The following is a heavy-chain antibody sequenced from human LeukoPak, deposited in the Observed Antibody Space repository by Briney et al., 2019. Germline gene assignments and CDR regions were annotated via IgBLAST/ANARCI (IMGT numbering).Heavy chain of an antibody. V-gene: IGHV4-39*01. CDR2: IYFSGST. CDR3: ARCLDYGGNSWTLFDS. J-gene: IGHJ4*02. D-gene: IGHD4-23*01. CDR1: GGSITSSSYH. Sequence: PSETLSLTCTVSGGSITSSSYHWGWLRHPPGKGLEWFGSIYFSGSTYYNPSLKSRVTISVDTSKNQFSLKLSSVTAADTAVYYCARCLDYGGNSWTLFDSWGQGTLVTVSS.